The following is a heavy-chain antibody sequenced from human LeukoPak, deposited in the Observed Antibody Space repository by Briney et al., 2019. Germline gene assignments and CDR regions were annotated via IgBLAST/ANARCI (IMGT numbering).Heavy chain of an antibody. CDR2: IYWDDDK. V-gene: IGHV2-5*02. CDR1: GFSLSSSGVG. Sequence: SGPTLVKPTPPLTLTCTLSGFSLSSSGVGVNWIRQPPGQALEWLALIYWDDDKRYSPSLSSRLTITKDTSKNQVVLTMTNMDPVDTATYYCAHSAMVREMDYGMDVWGKGTTVTVSS. D-gene: IGHD3-10*01. J-gene: IGHJ6*04. CDR3: AHSAMVREMDYGMDV.